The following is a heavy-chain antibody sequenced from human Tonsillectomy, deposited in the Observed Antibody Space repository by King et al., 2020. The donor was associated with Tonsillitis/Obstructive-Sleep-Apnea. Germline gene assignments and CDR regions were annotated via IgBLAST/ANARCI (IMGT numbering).Heavy chain of an antibody. V-gene: IGHV3-64D*06. CDR3: VKSLSQGLAPHDC. CDR2: INNDGGYT. D-gene: IGHD3-3*02. Sequence: VQLVESGGGLVQPGGSLRLSCSASGFTFSSYSMHWVRQAPGKGLEYVAGINNDGGYTPYADSVKGRFRISRDNSKNTRYLQMNSLRVEDTALYYCVKSLSQGLAPHDCWGRGILVTVSP. CDR1: GFTFSSYS. J-gene: IGHJ4*02.